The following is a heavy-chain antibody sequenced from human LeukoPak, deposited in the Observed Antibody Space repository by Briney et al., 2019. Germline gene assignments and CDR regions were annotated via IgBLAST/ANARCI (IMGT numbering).Heavy chain of an antibody. Sequence: SETLSLTCTVSGGSISGYYWSWIRQPPGKGLEWIGYIYYSGSTNYNPSLKSRVTISVDTSKNQFSLKLSSVTAADTAVYYCARVDSGSYPSWGQGTLVTVSS. V-gene: IGHV4-59*01. CDR3: ARVDSGSYPS. CDR1: GGSISGYY. J-gene: IGHJ4*02. D-gene: IGHD1-26*01. CDR2: IYYSGST.